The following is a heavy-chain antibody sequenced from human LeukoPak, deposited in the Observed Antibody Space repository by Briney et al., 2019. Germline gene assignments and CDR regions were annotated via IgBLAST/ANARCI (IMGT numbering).Heavy chain of an antibody. CDR1: GVPISSYY. CDR3: ARSRAVTGASLDY. D-gene: IGHD6-19*01. V-gene: IGHV4-59*08. CDR2: IYYSGST. Sequence: PSETLSLTCTVSGVPISSYYWSWIRQPPGKGLEWIGYIYYSGSTNYNPSLKSRATVSVDTSKNQFSLKLNSVTAADAAVYYCARSRAVTGASLDYWGQGTLVTVSS. J-gene: IGHJ4*02.